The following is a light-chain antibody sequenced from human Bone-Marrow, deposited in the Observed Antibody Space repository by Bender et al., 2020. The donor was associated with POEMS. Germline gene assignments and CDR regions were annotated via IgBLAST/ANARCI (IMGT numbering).Light chain of an antibody. CDR1: NLGEKF. CDR2: EDM. J-gene: IGLJ2*01. V-gene: IGLV3-1*01. Sequence: SYELTQPPSMSVSQGQTANIACSGDNLGEKFAYWYQQKPGQSPVLVIFEDMKRPSGIPARFSGSTSGNTATLTISGTQAGDEADYYCQTWDASTVIFGGGTKLTVL. CDR3: QTWDASTVI.